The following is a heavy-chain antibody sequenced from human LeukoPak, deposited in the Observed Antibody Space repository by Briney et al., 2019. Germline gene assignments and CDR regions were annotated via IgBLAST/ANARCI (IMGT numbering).Heavy chain of an antibody. CDR2: IKQDGSEK. J-gene: IGHJ4*02. CDR3: ARPRYYDFWSVPRGGFGY. Sequence: PGGSLRLSCAASGFTFSSYWMSWVRQAPGKGLEWVANIKQDGSEKYYVDSVKGRFTISRDNSKNSLFLQMNRLRVEDTAVYYCARPRYYDFWSVPRGGFGYWGQGTLVTVSS. V-gene: IGHV3-7*01. D-gene: IGHD3-3*01. CDR1: GFTFSSYW.